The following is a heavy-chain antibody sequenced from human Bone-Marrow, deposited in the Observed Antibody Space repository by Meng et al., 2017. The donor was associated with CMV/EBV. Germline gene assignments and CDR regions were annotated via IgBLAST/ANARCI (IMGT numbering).Heavy chain of an antibody. CDR2: IRYDGSNK. V-gene: IGHV3-30*02. CDR3: AKDRVLWSGYSTPLDI. CDR1: GFTFSSYG. D-gene: IGHD3-3*01. J-gene: IGHJ3*02. Sequence: GGSLRLSCAASGFTFSSYGMHWVRQAPGKGLEWVAFIRYDGSNKYYADSVKGRFTISRDNSKNTLYLQMNSLRAEDTAVYYCAKDRVLWSGYSTPLDIWGQGTMVTVSS.